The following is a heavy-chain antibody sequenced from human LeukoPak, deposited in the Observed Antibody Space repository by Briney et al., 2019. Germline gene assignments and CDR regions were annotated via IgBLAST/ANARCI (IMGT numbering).Heavy chain of an antibody. CDR1: GGSISSGSYY. CDR3: ARASGVVTSYYYYYMDV. J-gene: IGHJ6*03. CDR2: IYTSGST. V-gene: IGHV4-61*02. D-gene: IGHD3-3*01. Sequence: PSETLSLTCTVSGGSISSGSYYWSWIRQPAGKGLEWIGRIYTSGSTNYNPSLKSRVTISVDTSKNQFSLKLSSVTAADTAVYYCARASGVVTSYYYYYMDVWGKGTTVTVSS.